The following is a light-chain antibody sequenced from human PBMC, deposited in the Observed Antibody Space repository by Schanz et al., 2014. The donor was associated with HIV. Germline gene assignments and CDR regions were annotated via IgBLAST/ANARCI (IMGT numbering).Light chain of an antibody. Sequence: IQMTQSPSTVSASVGDRVTITCRASQTIGRFLAWYQQKPGSAPVLLIYQASTLETGVPSRFSGSGSGTQFTLTISGLQPDDLATYFCQQYNSYPWTFGQGTKVE. CDR1: QTIGRF. CDR2: QAS. V-gene: IGKV1-5*03. CDR3: QQYNSYPWT. J-gene: IGKJ1*01.